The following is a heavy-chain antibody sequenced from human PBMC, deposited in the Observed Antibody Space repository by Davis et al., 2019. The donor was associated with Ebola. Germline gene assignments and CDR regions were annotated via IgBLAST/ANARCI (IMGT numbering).Heavy chain of an antibody. CDR1: GDSVSGGG. CDR2: TYYTSKWYN. J-gene: IGHJ4*02. D-gene: IGHD3-16*02. Sequence: PSETLSLTCAISGDSVSGGGWNWIRQSPSRGLEWLGRTYYTSKWYNDYAVSVKSRITISPDTSKNQFSLQLNSVTPEDTAVYYCARGGSYPGYWGQGTLVTVSS. CDR3: ARGGSYPGY. V-gene: IGHV6-1*01.